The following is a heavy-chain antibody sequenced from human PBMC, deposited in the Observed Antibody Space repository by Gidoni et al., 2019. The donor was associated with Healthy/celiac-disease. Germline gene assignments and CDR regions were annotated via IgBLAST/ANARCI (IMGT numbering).Heavy chain of an antibody. D-gene: IGHD3-9*01. CDR1: GGPISSSD. CDR2: IYYSGRP. J-gene: IGHJ4*02. V-gene: IGHV4-59*01. CDR3: ARAEYDILTGYPSTFDY. Sequence: QVQLQESGPGLVKPSATLSLTCTVPGGPISSSDWGWIRQPPEKGLEWIGYIYYSGRPNYNPSLKGRVTISVDTAKNQFSLKLSSVTAADTAVYYCARAEYDILTGYPSTFDYWGQGTLVTVSS.